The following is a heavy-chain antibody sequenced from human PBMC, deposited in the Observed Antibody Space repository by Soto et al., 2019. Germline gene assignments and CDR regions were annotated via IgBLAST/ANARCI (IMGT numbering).Heavy chain of an antibody. CDR1: RVAFSKFI. J-gene: IGHJ6*02. V-gene: IGHV1-69*01. CDR2: IIPVFGTA. Sequence: QAQLEQSGGEVKKPGSSVKVSCKASRVAFSKFIVTWVRQAPGLGLEWVGGIIPVFGTANYAQKFQGRVTITADESTSTSYMEVSNLRSEDTAVYYCAKVRYSSPMGYYYGMDVWGQGTTVTVSS. CDR3: AKVRYSSPMGYYYGMDV. D-gene: IGHD2-2*01.